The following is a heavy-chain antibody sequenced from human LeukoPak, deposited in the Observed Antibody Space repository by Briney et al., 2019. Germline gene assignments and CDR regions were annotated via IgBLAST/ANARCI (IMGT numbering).Heavy chain of an antibody. CDR1: GFSFSRSR. CDR3: ASSYYDSSGYSDY. D-gene: IGHD3-22*01. CDR2: ISSSSSTI. V-gene: IGHV3-48*04. J-gene: IGHJ4*02. Sequence: WGSLRLSCSATGFSFSRSRMKCVRQAPGYWLDSVSYISSSSSTIYYADSVKSRFTISRDNAKNSLYLQMNSLRAEDTAVYYCASSYYDSSGYSDYWGQGTLVTVSS.